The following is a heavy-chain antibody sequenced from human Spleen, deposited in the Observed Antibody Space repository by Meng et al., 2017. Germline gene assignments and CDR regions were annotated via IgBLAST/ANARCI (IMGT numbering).Heavy chain of an antibody. CDR2: MNPNSGNT. J-gene: IGHJ4*02. V-gene: IGHV1-8*01. Sequence: ASVKVSCKASGYTFTSYDINWLRQATGQGLDWMGWMNPNSGNTAYAQKPQGRVTITTDTSTSTAYMELRSLRTDDTAVYYCANDPRDPIYIYSFHYWGQGTLVTVSS. D-gene: IGHD3-9*01. CDR3: ANDPRDPIYIYSFHY. CDR1: GYTFTSYD.